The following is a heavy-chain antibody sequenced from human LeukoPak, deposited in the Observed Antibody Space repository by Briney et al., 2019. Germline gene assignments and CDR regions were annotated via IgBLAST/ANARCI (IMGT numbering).Heavy chain of an antibody. CDR2: IYYSGST. D-gene: IGHD3-3*01. J-gene: IGHJ4*02. CDR3: ASSQDGIFGVVTQYDY. CDR1: GGSISSYY. V-gene: IGHV4-59*08. Sequence: PSETLSLTCTVSGGSISSYYWSWIRQPPGKGLEWIGYIYYSGSTYYNPSLKSRVTISVDTSKNQFSLKLSSVTAADTAVYYCASSQDGIFGVVTQYDYWGQGTLVTVSS.